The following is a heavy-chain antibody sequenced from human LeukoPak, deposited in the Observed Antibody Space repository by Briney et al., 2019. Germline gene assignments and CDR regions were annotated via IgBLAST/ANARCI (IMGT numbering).Heavy chain of an antibody. Sequence: PSETLSLTCTVSGGSISSYYWSWIRQPPGKGLEWIGYIYYSGSTNYNPSLKSRVTISVDTSKNQFSLKLSSVTAADTAVYFCARGTYGYYMDVWGKGTTVTVSS. CDR2: IYYSGST. CDR1: GGSISSYY. D-gene: IGHD4-17*01. V-gene: IGHV4-59*08. CDR3: ARGTYGYYMDV. J-gene: IGHJ6*03.